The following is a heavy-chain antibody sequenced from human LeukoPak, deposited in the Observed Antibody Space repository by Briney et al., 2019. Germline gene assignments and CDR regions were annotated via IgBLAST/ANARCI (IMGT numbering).Heavy chain of an antibody. CDR1: GYTLTELS. J-gene: IGHJ3*02. CDR3: ARDPYYYDSSGYKNYGAFDI. V-gene: IGHV1-24*01. Sequence: ASVKVSCKVSGYTLTELSMHWVRQAPGKGLEWMGGFDPEDGETIYAQKFQGRVTMTEDTSTSTAYMELRSLRSDDTAVYYCARDPYYYDSSGYKNYGAFDIWGQGTMVTVSS. D-gene: IGHD3-22*01. CDR2: FDPEDGET.